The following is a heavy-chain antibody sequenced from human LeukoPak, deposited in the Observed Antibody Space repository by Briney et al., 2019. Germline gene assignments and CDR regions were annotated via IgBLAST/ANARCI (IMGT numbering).Heavy chain of an antibody. V-gene: IGHV1-18*01. CDR3: ARNTGSLYDFWSGYIDY. Sequence: ASVKVSCKASGYTFTSYGISWVRQAPGQGLEWMGWISAYDGNTNYAQKLQGRVTMTTDTSTSTAYMELRSLRSDDTAVYYCARNTGSLYDFWSGYIDYWGQGTLVTVSS. CDR2: ISAYDGNT. D-gene: IGHD3-3*01. J-gene: IGHJ4*02. CDR1: GYTFTSYG.